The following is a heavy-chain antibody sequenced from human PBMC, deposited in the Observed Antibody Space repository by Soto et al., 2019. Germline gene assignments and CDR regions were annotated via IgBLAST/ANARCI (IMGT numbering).Heavy chain of an antibody. CDR3: ARVEVGVIIAARPGWFDP. Sequence: QVQLQESGPGLVKPSGTLSLTCAVSSGSISSSNWWSWVRQPPGKGLEWIGEIYHSGSTNYNPSLKSRVTISVDKSKNQFSLKLSSVTAADTAVYYCARVEVGVIIAARPGWFDPWGQGTLVTVSS. J-gene: IGHJ5*02. V-gene: IGHV4-4*02. CDR2: IYHSGST. CDR1: SGSISSSNW. D-gene: IGHD6-6*01.